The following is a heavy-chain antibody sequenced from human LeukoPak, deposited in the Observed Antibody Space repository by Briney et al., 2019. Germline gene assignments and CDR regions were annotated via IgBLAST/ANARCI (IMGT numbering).Heavy chain of an antibody. D-gene: IGHD3-3*01. CDR2: INPNSGGT. Sequence: ASVKDSCKASGYTFTGYYMHWVRQAPGQGLEWMGRINPNSGGTNYAQKFQGRVTMTRDTSISTAYMELSRLRSDDTAVYYCARQDDFWSGYYSAGDYWGQGTLVTVSS. J-gene: IGHJ4*02. CDR1: GYTFTGYY. CDR3: ARQDDFWSGYYSAGDY. V-gene: IGHV1-2*06.